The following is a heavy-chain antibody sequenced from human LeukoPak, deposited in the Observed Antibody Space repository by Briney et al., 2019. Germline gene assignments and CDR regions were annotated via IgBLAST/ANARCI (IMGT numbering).Heavy chain of an antibody. J-gene: IGHJ6*02. CDR2: IYTSGST. D-gene: IGHD3-10*01. CDR3: ARDSVSTNYYGSGSYYLSYYYYGMDV. V-gene: IGHV4-4*07. CDR1: GGSISSYY. Sequence: SETLSLTCTVSGGSISSYYWSWIRQPAGKGLEWIGRIYTSGSTNYNPSLKSRVTMSVDTSKNQFSLKLSSVTAADTAVYYCARDSVSTNYYGSGSYYLSYYYYGMDVWGQGTTVTVSS.